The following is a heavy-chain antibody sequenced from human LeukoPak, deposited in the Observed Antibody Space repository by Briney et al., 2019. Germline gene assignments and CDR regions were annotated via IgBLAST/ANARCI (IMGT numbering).Heavy chain of an antibody. CDR3: ARGGPMIVVGYDAFDI. V-gene: IGHV4-38-2*01. CDR2: IYHSGSS. J-gene: IGHJ3*02. D-gene: IGHD3-22*01. Sequence: GSLRLSCAASGCIFSSYGMHWVRQAPGKGLEWIGSIYHSGSSYYNPSLKSRVTISVDTSKNRFSLKLSSVTAADTAVYYCARGGPMIVVGYDAFDIWGQGTMVTVSS. CDR1: GCIFSSYG.